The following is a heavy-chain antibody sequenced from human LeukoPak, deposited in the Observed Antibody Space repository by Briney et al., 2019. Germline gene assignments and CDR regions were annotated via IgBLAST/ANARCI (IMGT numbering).Heavy chain of an antibody. Sequence: ASVKVSCKASGYTFTSYDINWVRQATGQGLEWMGWMNPNSGNTGYAQKSQGRVTMTRNTSISTAYMELSRLRSDDTAVYYCARDGYYYDSSGYYNSDYYYMDVWGKGTTVTISS. D-gene: IGHD3-22*01. CDR2: MNPNSGNT. V-gene: IGHV1-8*01. CDR3: ARDGYYYDSSGYYNSDYYYMDV. CDR1: GYTFTSYD. J-gene: IGHJ6*03.